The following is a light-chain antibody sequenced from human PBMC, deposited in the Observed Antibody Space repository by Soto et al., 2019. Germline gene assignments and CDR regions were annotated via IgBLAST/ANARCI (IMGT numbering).Light chain of an antibody. CDR3: GTWDSSLSSPSYG. CDR1: SSNIGSSN. CDR2: DNN. J-gene: IGLJ1*01. Sequence: SVLTQPPSASGTTGQRVTISCSGSSSNIGSSNVNWYQQLPGTAPKLLIYDNNKRPSGISDRFSGSKSCTSATLDITGLQTGDEADYYCGTWDSSLSSPSYGFGTGTKV. V-gene: IGLV1-51*01.